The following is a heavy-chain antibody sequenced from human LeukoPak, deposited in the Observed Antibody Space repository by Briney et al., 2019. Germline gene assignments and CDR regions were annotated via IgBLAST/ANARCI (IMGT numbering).Heavy chain of an antibody. D-gene: IGHD3-10*01. CDR2: IYYSGST. CDR1: GGSISSGGYY. Sequence: SETLSLTCTVSGGSISSGGYYWSWIRQHPGKGLEWTGYIYYSGSTYYNPSLKSRVTISIDTSKNQFSLKLSSVTAADTAVYYCAGHYGSGSDPDYWGQGTLVTVSS. J-gene: IGHJ4*02. CDR3: AGHYGSGSDPDY. V-gene: IGHV4-31*03.